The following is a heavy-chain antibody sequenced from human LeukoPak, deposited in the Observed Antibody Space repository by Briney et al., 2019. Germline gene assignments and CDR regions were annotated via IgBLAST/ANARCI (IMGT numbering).Heavy chain of an antibody. D-gene: IGHD1-26*01. CDR2: INPNSGGT. CDR3: ARDPGSELLRYYFDY. CDR1: GYTFTGYY. V-gene: IGHV1-2*02. J-gene: IGHJ4*02. Sequence: ASVKVSCKASGYTFTGYYMHWVRQAPGQGLEWMGWINPNSGGTNYAQKFQGRVTMTRDTSISTAYMELSRLRSDDTAVYYCARDPGSELLRYYFDYWGQGTLVTVSS.